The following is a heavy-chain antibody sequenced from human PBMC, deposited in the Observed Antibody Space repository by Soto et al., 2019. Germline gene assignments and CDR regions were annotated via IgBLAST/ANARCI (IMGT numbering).Heavy chain of an antibody. CDR1: FTFSMYS. D-gene: IGHD1-26*01. J-gene: IGHJ5*02. CDR3: TRDQGGSYDSWFDP. V-gene: IGHV3-21*01. CDR2: ISSGGDYI. Sequence: EVQVVESEGGPVQPGGSLRLSCSFTFSMYSMNWVRQAPGKGLEWVASISSGGDYIKYADSVKGRFTISRDNAKNSVSLQMNSLRVDDTAIYFCTRDQGGSYDSWFDPWGQGTLVTVSS.